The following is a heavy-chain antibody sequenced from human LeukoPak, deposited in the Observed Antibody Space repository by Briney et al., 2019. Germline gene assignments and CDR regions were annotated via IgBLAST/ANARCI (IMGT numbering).Heavy chain of an antibody. Sequence: GESLKISCKGSGYSFTSYWIGWVRQMPGKGLEWMGIIYPGDSDTRYSPSFQGQVTISADKSISTAYLQWSSLKASDTAMYYCARQGPGMAARIYYYYYYMDVWGKGTTVTVSS. D-gene: IGHD6-6*01. CDR3: ARQGPGMAARIYYYYYYMDV. J-gene: IGHJ6*03. CDR1: GYSFTSYW. CDR2: IYPGDSDT. V-gene: IGHV5-51*01.